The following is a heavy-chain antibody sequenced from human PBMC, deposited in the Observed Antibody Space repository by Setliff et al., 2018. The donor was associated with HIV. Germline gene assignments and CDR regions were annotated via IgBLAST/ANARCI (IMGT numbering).Heavy chain of an antibody. J-gene: IGHJ6*03. D-gene: IGHD2-2*01. CDR3: ARDLRYCSSTSCYGSDYYMDV. V-gene: IGHV1-18*01. CDR1: GYAFTSYG. Sequence: ASVKVSCKASGYAFTSYGISWVRQAPGQGLEWVAWISPYNDNTNYAQKLQGRVTMTTDTSTSTAYMELRSLRSDDTAVYYCARDLRYCSSTSCYGSDYYMDVWGKGTTVTVSS. CDR2: ISPYNDNT.